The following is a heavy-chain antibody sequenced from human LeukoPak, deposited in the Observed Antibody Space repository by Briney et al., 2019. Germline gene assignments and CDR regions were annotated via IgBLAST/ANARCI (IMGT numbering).Heavy chain of an antibody. J-gene: IGHJ4*02. CDR3: ARKNMVREYYFDY. D-gene: IGHD3-10*01. CDR1: GFTFSSYG. CDR2: IWYDGSNK. Sequence: GGSLRLSCAASGFTFSSYGMHWVRQAPGKGLEWVAVIWYDGSNKYYADSVKGRFTISRDNSKNTLYLQMNSLRAEDTAVYYCARKNMVREYYFDYWGQGTPVTVSS. V-gene: IGHV3-33*01.